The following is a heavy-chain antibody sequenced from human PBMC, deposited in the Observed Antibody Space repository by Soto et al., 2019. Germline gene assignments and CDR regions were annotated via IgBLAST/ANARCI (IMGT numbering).Heavy chain of an antibody. CDR1: GYNFANYW. Sequence: GESLKISCKGSGYNFANYWIGWVRQMPGKGLEWVGIINPGDFDFDTRYSPSFQGQVTISADRSTSTAYLQWSSLKASDTAMYYCARHEQFYYTYYGMDVWGQGTTVTVSS. CDR2: INPGDFDFDT. J-gene: IGHJ6*02. V-gene: IGHV5-51*01. CDR3: ARHEQFYYTYYGMDV.